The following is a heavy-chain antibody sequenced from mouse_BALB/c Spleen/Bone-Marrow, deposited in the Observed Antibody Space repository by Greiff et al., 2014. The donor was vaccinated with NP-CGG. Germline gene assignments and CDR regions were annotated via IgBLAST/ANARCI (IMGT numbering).Heavy chain of an antibody. D-gene: IGHD2-12*01. Sequence: QVQLQQSGAELVEPGASVKLSCKASGYTFTEYIIHWIKQRSGQGLEWIGWFFPGSGSIKYNEKFKDKATLTADKSSITVYMELSRLTSEDSAVYFCARHEDLDIRRRLGAMDYWGQGTSVTVSS. V-gene: IGHV1-62-2*01. CDR2: FFPGSGSI. CDR3: ARHEDLDIRRRLGAMDY. CDR1: GYTFTEYI. J-gene: IGHJ4*01.